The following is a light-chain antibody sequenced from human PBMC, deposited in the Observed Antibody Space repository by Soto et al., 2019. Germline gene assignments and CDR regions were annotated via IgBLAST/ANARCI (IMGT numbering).Light chain of an antibody. CDR2: NVY. J-gene: IGLJ1*01. CDR3: SAYTVSRTYV. CDR1: SSDVGAYNF. Sequence: QSVLTQPASASGSPGQSITISCTGTSSDVGAYNFVSWHQQHPGNAPKLMIYNVYDRPSGISYRFSGSKSGNTASLTISGLQGEDEADYYCSAYTVSRTYVFGTGTKVTVL. V-gene: IGLV2-14*03.